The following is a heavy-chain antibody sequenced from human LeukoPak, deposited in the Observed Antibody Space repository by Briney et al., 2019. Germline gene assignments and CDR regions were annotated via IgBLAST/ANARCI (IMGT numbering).Heavy chain of an antibody. D-gene: IGHD2-2*01. Sequence: GESLKILCRGSGYSFTTYWIGWVRQLPGKGLEWMGIFNPGDSDTRYSPSFQGQVTASADKSINTAYLQWSSLKASDTAMYYCARRQGCSSTSCPPDSWGQGTLVTVSS. V-gene: IGHV5-51*01. CDR1: GYSFTTYW. CDR3: ARRQGCSSTSCPPDS. CDR2: FNPGDSDT. J-gene: IGHJ4*02.